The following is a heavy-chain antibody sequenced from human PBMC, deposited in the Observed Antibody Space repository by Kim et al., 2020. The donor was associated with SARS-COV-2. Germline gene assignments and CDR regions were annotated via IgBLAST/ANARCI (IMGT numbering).Heavy chain of an antibody. CDR1: GGSFSGYY. V-gene: IGHV4-34*01. J-gene: IGHJ4*02. CDR3: ARAILTGYYKLDY. Sequence: SETLSLTCAVYGGSFSGYYWSWIRQPPGKGLGWIGEINHSGSTNYNPSLKSRVTISVDTSKNQFSLKLSSVTAADTAVYYCARAILTGYYKLDYWGQGTLVTVSS. CDR2: INHSGST. D-gene: IGHD3-9*01.